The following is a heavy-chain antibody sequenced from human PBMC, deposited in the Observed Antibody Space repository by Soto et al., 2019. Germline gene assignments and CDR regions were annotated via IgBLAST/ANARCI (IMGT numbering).Heavy chain of an antibody. V-gene: IGHV3-66*01. CDR2: IYSGNTGTT. D-gene: IGHD3-10*01. Sequence: GGSLRLSCAASGFTVSSYYMIWARQAPGKGLEWVSVIYSGNTGTTYYAGSVKGRFTISRDISKNTVYLQMNSLRAEDTAVYYCARDGSSRPTEYWGQGTLVTVSS. J-gene: IGHJ4*02. CDR1: GFTVSSYY. CDR3: ARDGSSRPTEY.